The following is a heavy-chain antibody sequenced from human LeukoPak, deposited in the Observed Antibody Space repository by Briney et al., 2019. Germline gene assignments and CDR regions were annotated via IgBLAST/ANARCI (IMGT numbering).Heavy chain of an antibody. CDR2: INHSGST. D-gene: IGHD6-19*01. V-gene: IGHV4-34*01. J-gene: IGHJ4*02. CDR1: GGSFSGYY. Sequence: PSETLSLTCAVYGGSFSGYYWSWIRQPPGKGLEWIGEINHSGSTNYNPSLKSRVTISVDTSKNQFSLKLSSVTAAGTAVYYCARDLGSGWFRRGIDYWGQGTLVTVSS. CDR3: ARDLGSGWFRRGIDY.